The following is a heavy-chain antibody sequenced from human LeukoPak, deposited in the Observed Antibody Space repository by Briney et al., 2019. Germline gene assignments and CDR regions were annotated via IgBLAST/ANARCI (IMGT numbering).Heavy chain of an antibody. V-gene: IGHV3-66*01. Sequence: GGSLRLSCAASEFSVGSNYMTWVRQAPGKGLEWVSLIYSGGSTYYADSVKGRFTISRDNSKNTLYLQMNSLRAEDTAVYYCARAPYYYDSSGSGVNDYWGQGTLVTVSS. CDR1: EFSVGSNY. CDR3: ARAPYYYDSSGSGVNDY. CDR2: IYSGGST. D-gene: IGHD3-22*01. J-gene: IGHJ4*02.